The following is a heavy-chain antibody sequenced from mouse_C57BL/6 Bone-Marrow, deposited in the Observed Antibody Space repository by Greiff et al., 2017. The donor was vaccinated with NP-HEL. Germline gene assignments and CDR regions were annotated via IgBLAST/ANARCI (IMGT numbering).Heavy chain of an antibody. Sequence: EVKLVESGGGLVQPGGSMKLSCAASGFTFSDAWMDWVRQSPEKGLEWVAEIRNKANNHATYYAESVKGRFTISRDDSKSSVYLQMNSLRAEDTGIYYCTRPLTYGSSYEYAMDYWGQGTSVTVSS. J-gene: IGHJ4*01. CDR1: GFTFSDAW. CDR2: IRNKANNHAT. V-gene: IGHV6-6*01. D-gene: IGHD1-1*01. CDR3: TRPLTYGSSYEYAMDY.